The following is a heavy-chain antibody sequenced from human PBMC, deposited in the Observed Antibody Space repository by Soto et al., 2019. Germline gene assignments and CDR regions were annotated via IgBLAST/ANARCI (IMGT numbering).Heavy chain of an antibody. CDR2: ISGSGGST. CDR1: GFTFISYA. J-gene: IGHJ4*02. V-gene: IGHV3-23*01. CDR3: ASQRITMIVVAPFDY. Sequence: PGGSLRLSCASSGFTFISYAMSWVRQAPGKGLEWVSAISGSGGSTYYADSVKGRFTISRDNSKNTLYLQMNSLRAEDTAVYYCASQRITMIVVAPFDYWGQGTLVTVSS. D-gene: IGHD3-22*01.